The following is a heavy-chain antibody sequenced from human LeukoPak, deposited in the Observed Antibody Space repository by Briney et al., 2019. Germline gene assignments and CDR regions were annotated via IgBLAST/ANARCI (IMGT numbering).Heavy chain of an antibody. Sequence: GGSLRLSCAASGFSFSSYAMSWVRQAPGKGLEWVPAITGSGRNTYYADSVKGRFTISRDNAKNSLYLQMNSLRVEDTAVYYCARDDYDSGTRLFDYWGQGTLVTVSS. V-gene: IGHV3-23*01. J-gene: IGHJ4*02. CDR3: ARDDYDSGTRLFDY. CDR1: GFSFSSYA. CDR2: ITGSGRNT. D-gene: IGHD3-10*01.